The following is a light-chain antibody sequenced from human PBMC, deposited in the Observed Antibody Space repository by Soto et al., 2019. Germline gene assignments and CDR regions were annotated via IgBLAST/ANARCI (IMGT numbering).Light chain of an antibody. J-gene: IGLJ1*01. Sequence: QSVLTQPPSVSGSPGQSVTISCTGTSSDIGSYDRVSWYQQPPGTAPRLMIYEVINRPSGVLDRFSGSKSGNTASLTISWLQPEDETDYYCTSFTTSKTCIFGTGTKVTVL. CDR3: TSFTTSKTCI. CDR2: EVI. CDR1: SSDIGSYDR. V-gene: IGLV2-18*02.